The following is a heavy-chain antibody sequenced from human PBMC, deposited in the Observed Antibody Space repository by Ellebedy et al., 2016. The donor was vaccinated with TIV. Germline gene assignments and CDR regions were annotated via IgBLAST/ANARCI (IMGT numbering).Heavy chain of an antibody. D-gene: IGHD2/OR15-2a*01. V-gene: IGHV1-69*13. CDR2: IIAIFGTT. CDR3: AGHPGNILPNYIDY. Sequence: ASVKVSCKTSGYPFTSYHMHWVRQAPGQGLEWMGGIIAIFGTTNYAQKFQGRVTITADESTSTVNMELSRLRPEDTAMYYFAGHPGNILPNYIDYWGQGTLSASPQ. CDR1: GYPFTSYH. J-gene: IGHJ4*02.